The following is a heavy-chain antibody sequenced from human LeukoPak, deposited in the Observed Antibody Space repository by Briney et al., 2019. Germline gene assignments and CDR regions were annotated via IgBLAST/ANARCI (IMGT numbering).Heavy chain of an antibody. CDR3: AKDDSTGTYDVPY. CDR2: ISRDGKKT. V-gene: IGHV3-43D*04. Sequence: HPGGSLRLSCVASGFALSDYAMHWVRQLPGTSLEWVGLISRDGKKTHYADSMRGRFTVSRDDTRNSIYLHMSSLRLEDTALYYCAKDDSTGTYDVPYWGQGTQVTVSS. J-gene: IGHJ4*02. D-gene: IGHD1-1*01. CDR1: GFALSDYA.